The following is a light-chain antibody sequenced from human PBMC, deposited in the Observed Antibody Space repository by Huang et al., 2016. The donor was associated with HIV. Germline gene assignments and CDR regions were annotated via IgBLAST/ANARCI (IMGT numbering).Light chain of an antibody. CDR2: GAS. V-gene: IGKV3-20*01. CDR3: QQYAGSLYT. J-gene: IGKJ2*01. Sequence: EILLTQSPGTLSLSPGERATRSCRASQSLSSSFLAWYQQKPGQAPSLLIYGASSRATGIPDRFSGSGSGTDFTLTISRLEPEDFAVYYCQQYAGSLYTFGQGTKVEIK. CDR1: QSLSSSF.